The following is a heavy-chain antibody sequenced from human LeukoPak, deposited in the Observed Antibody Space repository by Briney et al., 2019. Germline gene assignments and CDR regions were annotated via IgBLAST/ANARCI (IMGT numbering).Heavy chain of an antibody. CDR2: IVVGSGNT. Sequence: SVKVSCKASGFTFTSSAVQWVRQARGQRLEWIGWIVVGSGNTNYAQKFQERVTITRDMSTSTAYMELSSLRSEDTAVYYCAADKTVTTERLAFDIWGQATMVTVSS. D-gene: IGHD4-17*01. V-gene: IGHV1-58*01. CDR1: GFTFTSSA. J-gene: IGHJ3*02. CDR3: AADKTVTTERLAFDI.